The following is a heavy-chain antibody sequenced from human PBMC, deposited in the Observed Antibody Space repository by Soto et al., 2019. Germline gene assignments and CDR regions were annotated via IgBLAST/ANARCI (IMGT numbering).Heavy chain of an antibody. Sequence: EVQLVQSGAEVKKPGESLKISCKGSGYSFTSYWIGWVRQMPGKDLEWMGIIYPGDSDTRYSPSFQGKVTISADKSINTAYLQWSSLKASEAAMYYCARPRRRSRNYYGMDVWGQGTTVTV. CDR1: GYSFTSYW. CDR2: IYPGDSDT. CDR3: ARPRRRSRNYYGMDV. V-gene: IGHV5-51*03. J-gene: IGHJ6*02. D-gene: IGHD6-13*01.